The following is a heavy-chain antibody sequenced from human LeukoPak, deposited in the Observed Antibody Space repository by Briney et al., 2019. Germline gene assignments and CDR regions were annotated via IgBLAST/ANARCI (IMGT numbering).Heavy chain of an antibody. J-gene: IGHJ4*01. CDR1: GYVYTCQR. Sequence: GASVKVSCQASGYVYTCQRIHGVRPPPGQGLEWMGIINPSGGSTRYAQKFQGRVTMTRDTSTSTVYMELSSLRSQDTAVYYCARGKDHPKMPCESFLFNNYYAPWGEGALLTVSS. CDR2: INPSGGST. D-gene: IGHD3-3*01. CDR3: ARGKDHPKMPCESFLFNNYYAP. V-gene: IGHV1-46*01.